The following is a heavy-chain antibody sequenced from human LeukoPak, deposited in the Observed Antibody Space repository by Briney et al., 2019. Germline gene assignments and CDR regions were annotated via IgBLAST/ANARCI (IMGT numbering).Heavy chain of an antibody. CDR2: INSDGSST. J-gene: IGHJ5*02. CDR1: GFTFSSYW. CDR3: ARAERWLQSFVS. V-gene: IGHV3-74*01. D-gene: IGHD5-24*01. Sequence: GGSLRLSCAASGFTFSSYWMHWVRQAPGKGLVWVSRINSDGSSTSFADSVKGRFTISRDNAKNTLYLQMNSLRAEDTAVYYCARAERWLQSFVSWGQGTLVTVSS.